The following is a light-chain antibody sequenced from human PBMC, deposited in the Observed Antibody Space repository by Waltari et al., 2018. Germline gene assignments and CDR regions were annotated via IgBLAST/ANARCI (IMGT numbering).Light chain of an antibody. CDR3: CSYAGGTASIL. Sequence: QSALTQPASVSGSPGQSITISCTGTSSAGWSHNLVSWYQHHPGKAPKLMIYEDTKRPSGVSNRFSGSKSGNTASLTISGLQAEDEADHYCCSYAGGTASILLGGGTKLTVL. J-gene: IGLJ2*01. V-gene: IGLV2-23*01. CDR1: SSAGWSHNL. CDR2: EDT.